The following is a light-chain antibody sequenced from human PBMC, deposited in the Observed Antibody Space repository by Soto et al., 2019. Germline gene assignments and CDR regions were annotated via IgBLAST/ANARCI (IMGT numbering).Light chain of an antibody. V-gene: IGKV3-20*01. Sequence: IVLTQSPGTLSLSPGERATLSCRASQSVTSTYLAWYQQKPGQAPRLLMYGSSSRATGIPDRFSGSGSGTDFTLTISRLEPEDFAVYYCQQYGSSPYTLGQGTKLEIK. CDR3: QQYGSSPYT. J-gene: IGKJ2*01. CDR1: QSVTSTY. CDR2: GSS.